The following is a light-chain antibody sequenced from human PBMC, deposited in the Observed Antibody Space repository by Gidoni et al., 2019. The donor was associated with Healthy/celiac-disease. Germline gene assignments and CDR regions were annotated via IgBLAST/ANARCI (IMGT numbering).Light chain of an antibody. CDR3: QAWDSSTVV. V-gene: IGLV3-1*01. Sequence: SSELTQPTSVSVSPGQTASITCSGDKLGDKYACWYQQKPGQSPVLVIYQDSKRPSGIPERFSGSHSGNTATLTISGTQAMDEADYYCQAWDSSTVVFGGGTKLTVL. CDR1: KLGDKY. J-gene: IGLJ2*01. CDR2: QDS.